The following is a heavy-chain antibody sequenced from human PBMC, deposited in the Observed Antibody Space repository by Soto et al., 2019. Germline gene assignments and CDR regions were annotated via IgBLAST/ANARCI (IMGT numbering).Heavy chain of an antibody. D-gene: IGHD1-26*01. V-gene: IGHV3-48*02. Sequence: XGSLRLSCAASGFTISTYHLNGVRQAPGKGLEWVSYISTDLRALYYADSVRGRFTISRDNAKNSLYLQMTSLRDEDTGVYYCTRDGRRGYDMDVWGQGTTVTVSS. CDR2: ISTDLRAL. CDR1: GFTISTYH. CDR3: TRDGRRGYDMDV. J-gene: IGHJ6*02.